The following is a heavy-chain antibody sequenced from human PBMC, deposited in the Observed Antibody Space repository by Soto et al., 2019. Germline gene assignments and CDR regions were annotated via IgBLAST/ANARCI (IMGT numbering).Heavy chain of an antibody. CDR2: IYYSGST. V-gene: IGHV4-59*01. D-gene: IGHD6-19*01. J-gene: IGHJ4*02. CDR3: TRGSGWYFY. CDR1: GGSISSYY. Sequence: PSETLSLTCTVSGGSISSYYWSWIRQPPGKGLEWIGYIYYSGSTNYNPSLKSRVTMSADTSKNQFSLKLSSVTAADTAVYYCTRGSGWYFYWGQGTLVTVSS.